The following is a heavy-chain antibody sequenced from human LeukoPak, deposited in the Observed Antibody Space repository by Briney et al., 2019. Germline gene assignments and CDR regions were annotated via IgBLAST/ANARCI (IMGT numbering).Heavy chain of an antibody. J-gene: IGHJ4*02. D-gene: IGHD3-22*01. V-gene: IGHV4-34*01. CDR1: GGSFINYY. Sequence: SETLSLTCAVYGGSFINYYWSWISQPPGKGLEWIGEINDSGRINYNPSLMSRVTVSVDTSKNQFSLRLTSVTATDTAVYYCARHPITMTFFDYWGQGTLVTVSS. CDR2: INDSGRI. CDR3: ARHPITMTFFDY.